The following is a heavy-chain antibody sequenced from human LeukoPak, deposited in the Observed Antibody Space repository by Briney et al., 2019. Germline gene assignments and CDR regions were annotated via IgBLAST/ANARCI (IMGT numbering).Heavy chain of an antibody. CDR1: DGSINGYY. V-gene: IGHV4-59*12. D-gene: IGHD2-21*02. Sequence: SETLSLTCTVSDGSINGYYWSWIRQSPGKGLGWIGYMYSGGTTKYSPSLKSRVTRSEDTSKNQFSLKLSSVTAADTAVYYCARFVMVDEAIVVVTADDAFDIWGQGTMVTVSS. CDR2: MYSGGTT. CDR3: ARFVMVDEAIVVVTADDAFDI. J-gene: IGHJ3*02.